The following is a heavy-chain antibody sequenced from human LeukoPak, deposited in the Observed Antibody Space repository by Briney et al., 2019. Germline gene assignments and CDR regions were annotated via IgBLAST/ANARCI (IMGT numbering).Heavy chain of an antibody. CDR1: GFTFSSYE. Sequence: GGSLRLSCAASGFTFSSYEMNWVRQAPGKGLEWVSYISSSGSTIYYADSVKGRFTISRDNAKNSLYLQMNSLRAEDTAVYYCASGHLSYDSSGTVLGYDYWGQGTLVTVSS. D-gene: IGHD3-22*01. J-gene: IGHJ4*02. V-gene: IGHV3-48*03. CDR2: ISSSGSTI. CDR3: ASGHLSYDSSGTVLGYDY.